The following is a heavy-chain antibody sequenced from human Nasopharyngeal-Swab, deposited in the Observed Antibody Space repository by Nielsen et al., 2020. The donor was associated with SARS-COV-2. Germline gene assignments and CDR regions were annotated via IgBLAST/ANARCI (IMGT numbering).Heavy chain of an antibody. V-gene: IGHV4-59*08. Sequence: ESLRLSCTVSGGSISSYYWSWIRQPPGKGLEWIGYIYYSGSTNYNPSLKSRVTISVDTSKNQFSLKLSSVTAADTAVYYCARLRIAVAGTGESYYYYGMDVWGQGTTVTVSS. CDR3: ARLRIAVAGTGESYYYYGMDV. D-gene: IGHD6-19*01. CDR2: IYYSGST. CDR1: GGSISSYY. J-gene: IGHJ6*02.